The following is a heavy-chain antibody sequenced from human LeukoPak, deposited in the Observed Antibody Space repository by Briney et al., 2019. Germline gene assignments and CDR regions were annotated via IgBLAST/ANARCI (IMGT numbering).Heavy chain of an antibody. J-gene: IGHJ4*02. CDR1: GYTFTGYY. CDR3: ARDLNYYDSSGTFDY. CDR2: INPNSGGT. Sequence: AASVKVSCKASGYTFTGYYMHWVRQAPGQGLEWMGWINPNSGGTNYAQKFQGRVTMTRDTSISTAYIELSRLRSDDTAVYYCARDLNYYDSSGTFDYWGQGTLVTVSS. V-gene: IGHV1-2*02. D-gene: IGHD3-22*01.